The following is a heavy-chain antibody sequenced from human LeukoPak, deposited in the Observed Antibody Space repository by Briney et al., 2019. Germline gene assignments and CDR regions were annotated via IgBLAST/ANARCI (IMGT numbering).Heavy chain of an antibody. J-gene: IGHJ4*02. Sequence: GGSLRLSCEASTFTFIPGWMSWVRQAPGKGLEWVAMMKRDGSEKLYVDSVRGRFTISRDNAKNSLYLQMDSLRDEDLALYYCASLDSAHPSGVHWGQGTLVTVSS. D-gene: IGHD5-18*01. CDR1: TFTFIPGW. CDR3: ASLDSAHPSGVH. CDR2: MKRDGSEK. V-gene: IGHV3-7*01.